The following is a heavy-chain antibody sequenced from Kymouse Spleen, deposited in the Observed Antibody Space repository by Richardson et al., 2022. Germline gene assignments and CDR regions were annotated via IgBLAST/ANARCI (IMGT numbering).Heavy chain of an antibody. Sequence: QVQLQQWGAGLLKPSETLSLTCAVYGGSFSGYYWSWIRQPPGKGLEWIGEINHSGSTNYNPSLKSRVTISVDTSKNQFSLKLSSVTAADTAVYYCARGPTVTPHFDYWGQGTLVTVSS. CDR1: GGSFSGYY. CDR3: ARGPTVTPHFDY. J-gene: IGHJ4*02. CDR2: INHSGST. V-gene: IGHV4-34*01. D-gene: IGHD4-17*01.